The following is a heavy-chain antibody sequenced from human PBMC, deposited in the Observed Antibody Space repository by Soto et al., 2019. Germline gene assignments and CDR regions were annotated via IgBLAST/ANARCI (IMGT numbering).Heavy chain of an antibody. J-gene: IGHJ6*02. V-gene: IGHV1-69*12. CDR1: GGTFSNYA. Sequence: QVQLVQSGAEVKKPGSSVKVSCKASGGTFSNYALISWVRQAPGQGLEWMGGIIPIGATVNYAQKFQGRVTITADESTSTVYMDLGSLRSEDPAVYYCARDLLGFGYTYADVWGQGTTVTVSS. D-gene: IGHD3-10*01. CDR3: ARDLLGFGYTYADV. CDR2: IIPIGATV.